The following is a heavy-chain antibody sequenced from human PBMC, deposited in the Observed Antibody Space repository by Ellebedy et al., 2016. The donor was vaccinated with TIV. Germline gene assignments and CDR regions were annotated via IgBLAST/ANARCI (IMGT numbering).Heavy chain of an antibody. D-gene: IGHD4-23*01. V-gene: IGHV3-23*01. CDR1: GLTFSSHA. Sequence: GESLKISCAASGLTFSSHAMSWVRQAPGKGLEWVSYISDSGDNTYYADSVKGRFTISRDNSKATLYLQVNSLRAEDTAVYYCARDPVGVGPAFDGWGQGTMVTVSS. CDR2: ISDSGDNT. CDR3: ARDPVGVGPAFDG. J-gene: IGHJ3*01.